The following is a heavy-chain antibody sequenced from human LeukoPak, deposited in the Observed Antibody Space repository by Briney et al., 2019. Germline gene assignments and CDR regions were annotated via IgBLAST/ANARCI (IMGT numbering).Heavy chain of an antibody. CDR1: GFTFDDYA. D-gene: IGHD2-2*01. V-gene: IGHV3-9*01. CDR2: ISWNSGSI. J-gene: IGHJ4*02. Sequence: GRSLRLSCAASGFTFDDYAMHWVRQAPGKGLEWVSGISWNSGSIGYADSVKGRFTISRDNAKNSLYLQMNSLRAEDTALYYCAKATEYCSSTSCYYYFDYWGQGTLVTVSS. CDR3: AKATEYCSSTSCYYYFDY.